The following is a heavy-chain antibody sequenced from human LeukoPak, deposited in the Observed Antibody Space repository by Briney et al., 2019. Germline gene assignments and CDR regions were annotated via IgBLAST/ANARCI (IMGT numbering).Heavy chain of an antibody. CDR3: ARVKTMIVVVRLFDY. D-gene: IGHD3-22*01. Sequence: GASVKVSYKASGYTFTSYYMHWVRQAPGQGLEWMGWINPNSGGTNYAQKFQGRVTMTRDTSISTAFMDLSRLRSDDTAVYYCARVKTMIVVVRLFDYWGQGTQVTVSS. CDR2: INPNSGGT. CDR1: GYTFTSYY. V-gene: IGHV1-2*02. J-gene: IGHJ4*02.